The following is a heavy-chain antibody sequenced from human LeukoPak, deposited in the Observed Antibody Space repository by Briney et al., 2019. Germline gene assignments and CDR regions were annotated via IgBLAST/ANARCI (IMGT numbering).Heavy chain of an antibody. CDR3: ARHVWLQPFDY. CDR1: GGSMNSYY. Sequence: SDTLSLTCSVSGGSMNSYYWSWIRQSTGKALEWIGYIYYSGSTNYNPALKSRVTISVDTSKNQFSLKLSSVTAADTAVYYCARHVWLQPFDYWGQGTLVTVSS. J-gene: IGHJ4*02. CDR2: IYYSGST. V-gene: IGHV4-59*08. D-gene: IGHD3-9*01.